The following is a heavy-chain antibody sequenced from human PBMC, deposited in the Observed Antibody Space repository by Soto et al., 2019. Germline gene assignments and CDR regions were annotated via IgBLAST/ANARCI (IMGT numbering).Heavy chain of an antibody. CDR1: GGSISSRSYY. V-gene: IGHV4-39*01. J-gene: IGHJ6*02. Sequence: SEPLSLTCTVSGGSISSRSYYWGWIRLPPGKGLEWIGSIYYSGSTYYNPSLKSRVTISVDTSKNQFSLKLSSVTAADTAVYYCARLIQAPPYYYYGMDVWGQGTTVT. CDR2: IYYSGST. CDR3: ARLIQAPPYYYYGMDV.